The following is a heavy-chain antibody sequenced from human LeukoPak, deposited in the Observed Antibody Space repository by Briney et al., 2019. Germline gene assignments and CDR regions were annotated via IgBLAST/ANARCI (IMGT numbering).Heavy chain of an antibody. Sequence: ASVKVSCKAPGYTFTSYGISWVRQAPGQGLEWMGWINPNSGGTNYAQKFQGRVTMTRDTSISTAYMELSRLRSDDTAVYYCARQHHYDSSALSDYWGQGTLVTVSS. CDR2: INPNSGGT. CDR3: ARQHHYDSSALSDY. V-gene: IGHV1-2*02. CDR1: GYTFTSYG. D-gene: IGHD3-22*01. J-gene: IGHJ4*02.